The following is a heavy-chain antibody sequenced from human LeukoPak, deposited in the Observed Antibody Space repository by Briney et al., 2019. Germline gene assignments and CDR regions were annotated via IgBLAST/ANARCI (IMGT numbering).Heavy chain of an antibody. D-gene: IGHD3-16*01. J-gene: IGHJ3*02. CDR2: IYYSGST. Sequence: SETLSLTCTVSGYSISSGYYWGWIRQPPGKGLEWIGSIYYSGSTYYNPSLKSRVTISVDTSKNHFSLKLSSVTAADTAVYYCARDRGIDAFDIWGQGTMVTVSS. V-gene: IGHV4-38-2*02. CDR3: ARDRGIDAFDI. CDR1: GYSISSGYY.